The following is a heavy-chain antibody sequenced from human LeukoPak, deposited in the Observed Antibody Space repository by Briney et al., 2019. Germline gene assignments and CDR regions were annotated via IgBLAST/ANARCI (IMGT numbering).Heavy chain of an antibody. CDR3: AKGGGQTGDY. Sequence: PGGSLRLSCAASGFTFDDYGMSWVRQAPGKGLEWVSGINWNGGSTGYADSVKGRFTISRDNAKNSLYLQMSSLRAEDTAVYYCAKGGGQTGDYWGQGTLVTVSS. CDR2: INWNGGST. J-gene: IGHJ4*02. V-gene: IGHV3-20*04. CDR1: GFTFDDYG. D-gene: IGHD7-27*01.